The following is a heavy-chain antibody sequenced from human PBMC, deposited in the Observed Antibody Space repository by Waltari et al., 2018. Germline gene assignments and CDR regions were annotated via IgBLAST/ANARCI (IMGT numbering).Heavy chain of an antibody. D-gene: IGHD5-12*01. Sequence: QVQLQESGPGLVKPSETLSLTCAVSGYSISSGYYWGWIRQPPGKGLEWIGSIYHSGSTYYNPSLNSRVTISVDTSKTQFSLKLSAVTAADTAVYYCARDGYSYYYGMDVWGQGTTVTVSS. J-gene: IGHJ6*02. V-gene: IGHV4-38-2*02. CDR1: GYSISSGYY. CDR3: ARDGYSYYYGMDV. CDR2: IYHSGST.